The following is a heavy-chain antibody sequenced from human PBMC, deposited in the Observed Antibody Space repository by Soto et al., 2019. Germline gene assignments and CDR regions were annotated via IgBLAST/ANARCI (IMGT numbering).Heavy chain of an antibody. J-gene: IGHJ4*02. CDR1: GFTFSNYA. CDR3: AKTRNYIVATPPDY. CDR2: ISHDETTK. Sequence: QVQLVESGGGVVQPGQSLRLSCAASGFTFSNYAMHWVRQAPGKGLEWVAVISHDETTKYYVDSVKGRGTISRDKSKNTLYRQTDRLRGEDTARYYCAKTRNYIVATPPDYWGQGTLVTVSS. V-gene: IGHV3-30-3*02. D-gene: IGHD5-12*01.